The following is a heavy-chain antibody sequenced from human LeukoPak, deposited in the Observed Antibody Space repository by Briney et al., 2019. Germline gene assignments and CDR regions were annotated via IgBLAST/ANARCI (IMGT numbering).Heavy chain of an antibody. J-gene: IGHJ6*02. D-gene: IGHD3-22*01. CDR3: ARDHCDSSGYYCGDYYYGMDV. CDR2: IWYDGSNK. CDR1: GFTFSSYG. V-gene: IGHV3-33*01. Sequence: PGRPLRLSCAASGFTFSSYGMHWVRQAPGKGLEWVAVIWYDGSNKYYADSVKGRFTISRDNSKNTLYLQMNSLRAEDTAVYYCARDHCDSSGYYCGDYYYGMDVWGQGTTVTVSS.